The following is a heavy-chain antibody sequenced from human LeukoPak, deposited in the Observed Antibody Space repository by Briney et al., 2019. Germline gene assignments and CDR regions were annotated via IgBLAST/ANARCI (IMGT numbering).Heavy chain of an antibody. J-gene: IGHJ4*02. CDR3: AKTSAGYSSGRYPGWPIDY. D-gene: IGHD6-19*01. CDR2: VGSGGST. CDR1: GFIFSSYA. V-gene: IGHV3-23*01. Sequence: PGGSLRLSCAASGFIFSSYAMSWVRQAPGKGLEWVSCVGSGGSTYYAGSVNGALNIPRNNSKNTVFLQMDSLRDEDTAVYYCAKTSAGYSSGRYPGWPIDYWGQGTLVTVSS.